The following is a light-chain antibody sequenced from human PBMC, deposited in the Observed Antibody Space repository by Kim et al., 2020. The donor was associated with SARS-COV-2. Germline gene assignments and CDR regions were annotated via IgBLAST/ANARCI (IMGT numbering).Light chain of an antibody. CDR2: DVT. V-gene: IGLV2-14*04. Sequence: HAFTLSCTGSGSDVVGYSHGSWHQQYPGKAPKIMIYDVTKRPSGVSNRFSGSKSGNTASLTISGLQAEDEADYYCSSYTSTNTLVFGGGTQLTVL. CDR1: GSDVVGYSH. CDR3: SSYTSTNTLV. J-gene: IGLJ2*01.